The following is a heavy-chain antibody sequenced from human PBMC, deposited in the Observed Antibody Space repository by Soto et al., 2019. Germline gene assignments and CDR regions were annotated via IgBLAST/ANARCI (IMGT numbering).Heavy chain of an antibody. V-gene: IGHV1-18*01. CDR3: ATLPPHYFDTSGYFLED. J-gene: IGHJ4*02. Sequence: ASVKVSCKASGYSFPSHGIGWMRQAPGQGLEWMGWITTFNGNTNYAKKFQERVTMTADTSTSTVYMELRSLRYDDTAVYFCATLPPHYFDTSGYFLEDWGQGTLVTVSS. CDR1: GYSFPSHG. D-gene: IGHD3-22*01. CDR2: ITTFNGNT.